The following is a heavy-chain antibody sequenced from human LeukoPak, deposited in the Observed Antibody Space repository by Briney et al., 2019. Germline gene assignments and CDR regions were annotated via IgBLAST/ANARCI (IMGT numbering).Heavy chain of an antibody. CDR3: ARDSDSSGWYDAFDI. Sequence: ASVKVSCKASGYTFTSYGIRWVRQAPGQGLEWMGWISAYNGNTNYAQKLQGRVTMTTDTSTSTAYMELRSLRSDDTAVYYCARDSDSSGWYDAFDIWGQGTMVTASS. V-gene: IGHV1-18*01. CDR1: GYTFTSYG. CDR2: ISAYNGNT. J-gene: IGHJ3*02. D-gene: IGHD6-19*01.